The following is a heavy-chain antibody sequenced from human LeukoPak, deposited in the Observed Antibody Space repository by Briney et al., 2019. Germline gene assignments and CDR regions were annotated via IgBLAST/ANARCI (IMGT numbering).Heavy chain of an antibody. CDR3: ATVSPLGRDFWSGSPLDY. CDR2: IIPILGIA. J-gene: IGHJ4*02. V-gene: IGHV1-69*04. CDR1: GGTFSSYA. D-gene: IGHD3-3*01. Sequence: SVKVSCKASGGTFSSYAISWVRQAPGQGLEWMGRIIPILGIANYAQKFQGRVTMTEDTSTDTAYMELSSLRSEDTAVYYCATVSPLGRDFWSGSPLDYWGQGTLVTVSS.